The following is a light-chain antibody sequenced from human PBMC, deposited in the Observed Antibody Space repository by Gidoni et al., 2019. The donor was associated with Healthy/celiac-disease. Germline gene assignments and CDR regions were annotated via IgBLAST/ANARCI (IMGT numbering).Light chain of an antibody. CDR1: QSISSY. CDR2: AAS. J-gene: IGKJ3*01. V-gene: IGKV1-39*01. CDR3: QQSYSTPEVT. Sequence: DIQMTQSPSSLSASVGDRVTITCRASQSISSYLNWYQQKPGKAPKLLIYAASSLQRGVPSRFSGSGSGTDFTLTISSLQPEDFATYYCQQSYSTPEVTFXPXTKVDIK.